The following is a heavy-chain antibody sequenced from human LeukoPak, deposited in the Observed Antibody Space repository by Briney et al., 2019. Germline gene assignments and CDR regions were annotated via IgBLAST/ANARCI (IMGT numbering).Heavy chain of an antibody. CDR1: GGSISSNNYY. CDR2: IYHSGST. V-gene: IGHV4-39*07. CDR3: ARAYSSSWYFNWFGP. J-gene: IGHJ5*02. Sequence: PSETLSLTCTVSGGSISSNNYYWAWIRQPPGKGLEWLDNIYHSGSTYYNPSLKSRVTISVDTSKNQCSLNLSSVTAADTAVYYCARAYSSSWYFNWFGPWGQGTLVTVSS. D-gene: IGHD6-13*01.